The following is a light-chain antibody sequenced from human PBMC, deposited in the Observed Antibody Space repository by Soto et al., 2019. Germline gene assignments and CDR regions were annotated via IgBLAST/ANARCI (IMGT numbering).Light chain of an antibody. CDR3: QQYGTPEII. Sequence: DIEMTQSPSTLAASLGARVTITCRASQSISSWLAWYQQKPGKAPKLLIYDASSLESGVPSRFTGSGSGTDFTLTISRLENEDFPVFYCQQYGTPEIIFGQGTRLE. J-gene: IGKJ5*01. CDR1: QSISSW. V-gene: IGKV1-5*01. CDR2: DAS.